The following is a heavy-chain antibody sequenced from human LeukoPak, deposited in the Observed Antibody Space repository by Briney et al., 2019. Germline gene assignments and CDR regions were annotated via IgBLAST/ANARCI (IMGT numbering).Heavy chain of an antibody. Sequence: SVKVSCKASGYTFTSYGISWVRQAPGQGLEWMGGIIPIFGTANYAQKFQGRVTITADKSTSTAYMELSSLRSEDTAVYYCARDRYSSSSSAFDYWGQGTLVTVSS. V-gene: IGHV1-69*06. CDR2: IIPIFGTA. J-gene: IGHJ4*02. CDR1: GYTFTSYG. D-gene: IGHD6-6*01. CDR3: ARDRYSSSSSAFDY.